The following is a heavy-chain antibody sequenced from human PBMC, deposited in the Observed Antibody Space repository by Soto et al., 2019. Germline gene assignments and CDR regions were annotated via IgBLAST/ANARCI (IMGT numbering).Heavy chain of an antibody. CDR3: XXXXXXXXXTXSXXXXDV. J-gene: IGHJ6*03. V-gene: IGHV4-34*01. CDR2: INHSGTT. CDR1: GGSLSGXY. Sequence: QVHLEQWGAGLLNPSXTLSLTCAVYGGSLSGXYWSWVRQSPGKGLEWIGEINHSGTTNYNPSLKTRVTISADTSKHQFSLRLSSVTAADSAVYYXXXXXXXXXXTXSXXXXDVWXRGTTV.